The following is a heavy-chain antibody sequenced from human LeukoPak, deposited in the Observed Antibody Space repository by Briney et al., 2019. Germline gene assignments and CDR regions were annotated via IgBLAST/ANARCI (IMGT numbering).Heavy chain of an antibody. J-gene: IGHJ6*02. CDR1: GGSISSYY. CDR2: IYYSGST. Sequence: SETLSLTCTVSGGSISSYYWSWIRQPPGKGLEWIGYIYYSGSTNYNPSLKSRVTISVDTSKNQFSLKLSSVTAADTAVYYCARVVSGSYLLAYYYGMDVWGQGTTVTVSS. D-gene: IGHD1-26*01. V-gene: IGHV4-59*01. CDR3: ARVVSGSYLLAYYYGMDV.